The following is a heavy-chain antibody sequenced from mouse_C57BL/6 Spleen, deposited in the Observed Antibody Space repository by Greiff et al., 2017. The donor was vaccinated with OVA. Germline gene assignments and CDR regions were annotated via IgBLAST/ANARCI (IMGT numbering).Heavy chain of an antibody. J-gene: IGHJ3*01. CDR1: GYTFTSYW. V-gene: IGHV1-55*01. D-gene: IGHD6-1*01. CDR2: IYPGSGST. Sequence: VQLQQPGAELVKPGASVKMSCKASGYTFTSYWITRVKQRPGQGLEWIGDIYPGSGSTNYNEKFKCKATLTVDTCSSTAYMQLSSLTNEDSAVYYCGRDTTRQGFADWGQGTLVTGAA. CDR3: GRDTTRQGFAD.